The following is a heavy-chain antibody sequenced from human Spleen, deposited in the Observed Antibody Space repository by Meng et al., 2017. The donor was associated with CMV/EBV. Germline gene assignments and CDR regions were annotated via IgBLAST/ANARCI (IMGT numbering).Heavy chain of an antibody. CDR1: TFSSYA. Sequence: TFSSYAISGVRQAPGQGLEWMGGIIPIFGTANYAQKFQGRVTITTDESTSTAYMELSSLRSEDTAVYYCARYRYGWGITGTTNGMDVWGQGTTVTVSS. J-gene: IGHJ6*02. CDR3: ARYRYGWGITGTTNGMDV. D-gene: IGHD1-7*01. V-gene: IGHV1-69*05. CDR2: IIPIFGTA.